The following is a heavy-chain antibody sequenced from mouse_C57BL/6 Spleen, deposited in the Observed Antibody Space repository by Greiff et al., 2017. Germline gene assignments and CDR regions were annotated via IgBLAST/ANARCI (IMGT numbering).Heavy chain of an antibody. J-gene: IGHJ2*01. CDR3: NSNYDY. V-gene: IGHV5-6*01. Sequence: EVKLVESGGDLVKPGGSLKLSCAASGFTFSSYGMSWVRQTPDKRLEWVATISSGGSYTYYPDSVKGRFTISRDNAKNTLYLQMSSLKAEETAMYYCNSNYDYWGQGTTLTVSS. D-gene: IGHD2-5*01. CDR1: GFTFSSYG. CDR2: ISSGGSYT.